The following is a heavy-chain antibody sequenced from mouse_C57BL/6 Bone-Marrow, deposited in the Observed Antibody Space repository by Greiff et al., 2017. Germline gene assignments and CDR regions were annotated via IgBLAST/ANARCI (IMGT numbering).Heavy chain of an antibody. V-gene: IGHV2-3*01. CDR1: GFSLTSYG. Sequence: VQLQQSGPGLVAPSQSLSITCTVSGFSLTSYGVSWVRQPPGKGLEWLGVIWGDGSTNYHSALITRLGISKDNSKSQLFLNLNSLQTDDTATYYCAKPELRRYAMDYWGQGTSVTVSS. CDR2: IWGDGST. D-gene: IGHD1-1*01. CDR3: AKPELRRYAMDY. J-gene: IGHJ4*01.